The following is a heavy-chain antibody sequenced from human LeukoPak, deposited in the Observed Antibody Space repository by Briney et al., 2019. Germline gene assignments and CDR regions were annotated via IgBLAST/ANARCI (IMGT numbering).Heavy chain of an antibody. V-gene: IGHV4-59*11. CDR3: AREGSVTTIFGVVNWFDP. Sequence: SETLSLTCTVSGGSISSHYWSRIRQPPGKGLEWIGYIYYSGNTNYNPSLKSRVTISVDTSKNQFSLKLNSVTAADTAVYYCAREGSVTTIFGVVNWFDPWGQGTLVTVSS. J-gene: IGHJ5*02. D-gene: IGHD3-3*01. CDR2: IYYSGNT. CDR1: GGSISSHY.